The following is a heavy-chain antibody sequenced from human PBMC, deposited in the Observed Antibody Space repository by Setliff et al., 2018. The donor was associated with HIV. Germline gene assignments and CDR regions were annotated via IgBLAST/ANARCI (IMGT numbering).Heavy chain of an antibody. CDR1: GDTFSNNA. CDR3: ARGGGSNGYFFDS. CDR2: IIPLLDRA. V-gene: IGHV1-69*11. J-gene: IGHJ4*02. D-gene: IGHD3-22*01. Sequence: SVKVSCKASGDTFSNNAINWVRQAPGHGLEWMGKIIPLLDRAHYVQKFQGRVTFSADESTTTAYMELRSLKYEDAAVYYCARGGGSNGYFFDSWGQGTLVTVSS.